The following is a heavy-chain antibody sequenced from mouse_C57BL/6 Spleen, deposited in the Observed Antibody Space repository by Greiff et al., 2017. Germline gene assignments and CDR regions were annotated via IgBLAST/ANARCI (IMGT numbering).Heavy chain of an antibody. V-gene: IGHV1-81*01. J-gene: IGHJ2*01. D-gene: IGHD2-5*01. CDR3: ARWRESNYAFDY. CDR2: IYPRSGNT. Sequence: QVQLQQSGAELARPGASVKLSCKASGYTFTSYGISWVKQRTGQGLEWIGEIYPRSGNTYYNEKFKGKATLTADKSSSTAYMELRSLTSEDSAVYFCARWRESNYAFDYWGQGTTLTVSS. CDR1: GYTFTSYG.